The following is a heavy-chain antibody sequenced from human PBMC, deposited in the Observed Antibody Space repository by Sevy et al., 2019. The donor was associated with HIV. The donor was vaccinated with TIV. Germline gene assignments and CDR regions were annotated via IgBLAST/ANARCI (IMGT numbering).Heavy chain of an antibody. CDR1: GFTFINAW. CDR2: IKSKTDCGTT. V-gene: IGHV3-15*01. J-gene: IGHJ4*02. D-gene: IGHD3-22*01. CDR3: TTIGVEDFDY. Sequence: GGSLRLSCAASGFTFINAWMTWVRQAPGKGLEWVDRIKSKTDCGTTDHAAPVKGRFTISRDDSKNTLYMQMNSLKTEDTAVYYCTTIGVEDFDYWGQGTLVTVSS.